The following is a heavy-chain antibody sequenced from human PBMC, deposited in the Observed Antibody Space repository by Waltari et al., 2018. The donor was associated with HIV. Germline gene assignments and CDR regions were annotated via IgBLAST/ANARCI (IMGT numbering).Heavy chain of an antibody. CDR2: TYHRSEWHY. D-gene: IGHD5-18*01. J-gene: IGHJ5*02. CDR3: VRDSYGFDT. V-gene: IGHV6-1*01. Sequence: KQSGPGLVEASHSIFLSCVISGDSVSSDTAAWNWVRQSPAGGLQWLGRTYHRSEWHYDYSVSLKGRIVINLDTAKNQFSLHLSSVTPGDTATYYCVRDSYGFDTWGEGTLVNVPP. CDR1: GDSVSSDTAA.